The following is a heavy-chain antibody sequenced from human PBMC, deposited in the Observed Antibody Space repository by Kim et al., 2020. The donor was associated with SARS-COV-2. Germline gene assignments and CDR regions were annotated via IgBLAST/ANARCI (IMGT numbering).Heavy chain of an antibody. V-gene: IGHV4-34*01. J-gene: IGHJ5*02. D-gene: IGHD5-12*01. CDR3: ARGRWRYEKWFDP. CDR1: GGSFSGYY. CDR2: INHSGST. Sequence: SETLSLTCAVYGGSFSGYYWSWIRQPPGKGLEWIGEINHSGSTNYNPSLKSRVTISVDTSKNQFSLKLSSVTAADTAVYYCARGRWRYEKWFDPWGQGTLVTVSS.